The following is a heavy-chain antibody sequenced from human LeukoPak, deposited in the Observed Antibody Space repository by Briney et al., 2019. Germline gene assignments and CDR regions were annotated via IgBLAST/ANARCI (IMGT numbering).Heavy chain of an antibody. CDR2: INPNSGGT. Sequence: ASVKVSCKASGYTFTGFHIRWVRQAPGQGLEWMGWINPNSGGTEYAQKFQGRVTMTRDTSINTAYMELSSLRSDDTAVYYCARAEYSSGWSDYWGQGTLVTVSS. J-gene: IGHJ4*02. CDR1: GYTFTGFH. CDR3: ARAEYSSGWSDY. V-gene: IGHV1-2*02. D-gene: IGHD6-19*01.